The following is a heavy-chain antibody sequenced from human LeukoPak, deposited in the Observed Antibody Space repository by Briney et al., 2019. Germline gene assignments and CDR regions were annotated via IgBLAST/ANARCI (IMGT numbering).Heavy chain of an antibody. Sequence: GGTLRLSCAASGFTFSSYGMSWVRQAPGKGLEWVAFIRYDGSNKYYADSVKGRFTISRDNSKNTLYLQMNSLRAEDTAVYYCAKDLYSYCGGDCYPDYWGQGTLVTVSS. CDR3: AKDLYSYCGGDCYPDY. CDR2: IRYDGSNK. J-gene: IGHJ4*02. CDR1: GFTFSSYG. D-gene: IGHD2-21*02. V-gene: IGHV3-30*02.